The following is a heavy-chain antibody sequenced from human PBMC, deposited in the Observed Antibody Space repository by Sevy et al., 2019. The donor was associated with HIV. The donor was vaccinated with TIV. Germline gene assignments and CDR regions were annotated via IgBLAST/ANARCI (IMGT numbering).Heavy chain of an antibody. CDR1: GLTFSSYG. CDR2: IWYDGTNK. D-gene: IGHD3-10*01. CDR3: ASRAYYYASRSQNFDY. Sequence: GGSLRLSCAASGLTFSSYGMHWVRQAPGKGLEWVAFIWYDGTNKYYADSVKGRFTISRDNSKNTLYLQMNSLRAEDTAVYYCASRAYYYASRSQNFDYWGPGTLVTVSS. V-gene: IGHV3-33*01. J-gene: IGHJ4*02.